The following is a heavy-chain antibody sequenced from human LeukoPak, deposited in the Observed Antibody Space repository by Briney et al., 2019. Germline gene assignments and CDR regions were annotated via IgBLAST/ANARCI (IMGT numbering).Heavy chain of an antibody. Sequence: PGGSLRLSCAASGFTFSSYAMSWVRQAPGKGLEWVSAISGSGGSTYYADSVKGRFTISRDNSKNTLYLQMNSQRPKDTAIYYCSKALYGSYPEDYWGQGTLVTVSS. CDR1: GFTFSSYA. CDR2: ISGSGGST. V-gene: IGHV3-23*01. CDR3: SKALYGSYPEDY. D-gene: IGHD1-26*01. J-gene: IGHJ4*02.